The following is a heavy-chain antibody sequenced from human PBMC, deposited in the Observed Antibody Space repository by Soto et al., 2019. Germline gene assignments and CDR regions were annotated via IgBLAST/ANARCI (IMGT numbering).Heavy chain of an antibody. CDR2: IYSSGST. V-gene: IGHV4-59*08. CDR3: ARVWGYAFDY. J-gene: IGHJ4*02. CDR1: GGSISNSY. Sequence: SETLSLTYTVSGGSISNSYWSWIRQSPGKGLEWIGYIYSSGSTNYNPSLKSRVTISVDTSKNQFSLKLSSLIAADTAVYYCARVWGYAFDYWGQGTLVTVSS. D-gene: IGHD3-16*01.